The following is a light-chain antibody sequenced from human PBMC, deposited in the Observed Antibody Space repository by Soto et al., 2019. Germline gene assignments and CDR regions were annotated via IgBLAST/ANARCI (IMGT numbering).Light chain of an antibody. V-gene: IGKV3-20*01. J-gene: IGKJ1*01. CDR1: QSLSTRS. CDR2: GAS. Sequence: EIVLTQSPGTLSLSPGERLTLSCRTSQSLSTRSLAWYQQKPGQAPRLLIYGASSRATGIPDRFSGSGSGTDFTLTISRLEPEDFAVYYCQQYGSSPWTFGQGTKVDIK. CDR3: QQYGSSPWT.